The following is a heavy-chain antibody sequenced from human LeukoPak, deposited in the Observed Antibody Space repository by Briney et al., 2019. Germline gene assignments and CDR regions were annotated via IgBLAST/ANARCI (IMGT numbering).Heavy chain of an antibody. J-gene: IGHJ4*02. V-gene: IGHV3-30*02. CDR1: GFTFSTDG. CDR3: AKGLSGNSFYFDY. Sequence: GGSLRLSCAASGFTFSTDGIHWVRQAPGKGLEWLADITFDGANKYYADSVRGRFTISRDNSKNTLSLEMNSLRPEDTAVYYCAKGLSGNSFYFDYWGQGTLVTVSS. CDR2: ITFDGANK. D-gene: IGHD1-20*01.